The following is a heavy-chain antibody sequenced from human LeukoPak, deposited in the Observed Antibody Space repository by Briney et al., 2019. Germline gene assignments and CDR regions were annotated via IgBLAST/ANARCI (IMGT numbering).Heavy chain of an antibody. J-gene: IGHJ5*02. CDR2: INPNSGGT. V-gene: IGHV1-2*02. CDR1: GYTFTGYY. Sequence: ASVKVSCKASGYTFTGYYMHWVRQAPGQGLEWMGWINPNSGGTNYAQKFQGRVTMTRDTSISTAYMELGRLRSDDTAVYYCARDSFPYSSSYWFDPWGQGTLVTVSS. CDR3: ARDSFPYSSSYWFDP. D-gene: IGHD6-13*01.